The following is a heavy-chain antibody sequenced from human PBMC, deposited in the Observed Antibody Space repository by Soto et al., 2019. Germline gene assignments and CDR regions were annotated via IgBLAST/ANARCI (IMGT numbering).Heavy chain of an antibody. Sequence: GASVKVSCKPSGDNFNTYTITWVRQAPGQGLEWMGGIIPIYGAASYAQKFQDRVSITADGSTNTVYMELSSLTSEDTALYYCAARVSVAGPAIDYWGQGTRVTVPS. CDR1: GDNFNTYT. D-gene: IGHD6-19*01. CDR3: AARVSVAGPAIDY. J-gene: IGHJ4*02. CDR2: IIPIYGAA. V-gene: IGHV1-69*13.